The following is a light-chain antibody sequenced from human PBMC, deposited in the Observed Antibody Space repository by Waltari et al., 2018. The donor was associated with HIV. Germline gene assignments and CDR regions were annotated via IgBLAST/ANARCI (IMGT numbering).Light chain of an antibody. V-gene: IGLV1-47*01. Sequence: QAALTQPPSASWTPGQRVTISCSGGSANIGRNSVSWFQQVPGTAPKPLTFKDNQRPSGVPDRFSASKSGTSASLSISGLRSEDEADYYCAAWDVSRRGLVFGGGTKLTVL. J-gene: IGLJ2*01. CDR3: AAWDVSRRGLV. CDR2: KDN. CDR1: SANIGRNS.